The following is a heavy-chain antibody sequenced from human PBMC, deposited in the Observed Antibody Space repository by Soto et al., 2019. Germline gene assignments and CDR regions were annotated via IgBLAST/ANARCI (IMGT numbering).Heavy chain of an antibody. CDR3: TTGQVAGTRYY. CDR1: GFTFSNAW. D-gene: IGHD6-19*01. J-gene: IGHJ4*02. CDR2: IKSKTDGGTT. V-gene: IGHV3-15*01. Sequence: EVQLVESGGGLVKPGGSLRLSCAASGFTFSNAWMSWVRQPPGKGLECVGRIKSKTDGGTTDYVAPVKGRFIISRDDSKNMVYLQMNSLKTEDTAMYYCTTGQVAGTRYYWGQGTLVTVSA.